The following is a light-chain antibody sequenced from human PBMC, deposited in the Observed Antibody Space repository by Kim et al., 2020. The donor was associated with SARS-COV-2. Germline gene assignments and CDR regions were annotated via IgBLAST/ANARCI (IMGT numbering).Light chain of an antibody. Sequence: PGERATLSCRARQSVSTNYLALYQQKPGRDPTLLLYGAACRATGIPDRFSGSGSGTDFTFTISRLEPEDFAVYYCHQYATSPPWTFGQGTKVDIK. CDR2: GAA. CDR1: QSVSTNY. CDR3: HQYATSPPWT. J-gene: IGKJ1*01. V-gene: IGKV3-20*01.